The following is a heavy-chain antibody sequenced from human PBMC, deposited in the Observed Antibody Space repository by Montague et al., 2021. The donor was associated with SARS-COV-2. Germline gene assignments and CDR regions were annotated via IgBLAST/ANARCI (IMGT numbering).Heavy chain of an antibody. CDR1: GDSVSSNSAA. Sequence: CAISGDSVSSNSAAWNWIRQSPSRGLEWLGRTYYRSKWYNDYAVSVKSRITINPDTSKNQFSLQLNSVTPEDTAVYYCARGQEGVNMVLVVLGFYYYMDVWGKGTTVTVSS. CDR2: TYYRSKWYN. J-gene: IGHJ6*03. D-gene: IGHD3-22*01. CDR3: ARGQEGVNMVLVVLGFYYYMDV. V-gene: IGHV6-1*01.